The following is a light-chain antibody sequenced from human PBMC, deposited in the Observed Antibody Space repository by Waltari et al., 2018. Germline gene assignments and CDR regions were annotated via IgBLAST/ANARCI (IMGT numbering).Light chain of an antibody. Sequence: QSVLTQPPSVSGAPGQRVTISCTASRSNTGAGFDFHWYQPLPGAAPKVLIYPNSNRPSGVPSRFSCSKSGTSASLAITGLQADDEADYYCQSYDSSLSGSVFGGGTKLTVL. CDR3: QSYDSSLSGSV. V-gene: IGLV1-40*01. CDR2: PNS. CDR1: RSNTGAGFD. J-gene: IGLJ2*01.